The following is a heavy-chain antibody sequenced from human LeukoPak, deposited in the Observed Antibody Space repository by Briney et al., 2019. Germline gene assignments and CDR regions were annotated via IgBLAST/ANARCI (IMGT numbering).Heavy chain of an antibody. Sequence: SQTLSLTCAISGDSVSSNIAAWNWIRQSPSRGLAWLGRTYYRSKWYNDYAVSVNSRITINPDTSTNQFSLQLDSVTPEDTAVYYCARDLTYYDILTGFQNWGQGTLVTVSS. V-gene: IGHV6-1*01. CDR1: GDSVSSNIAA. CDR3: ARDLTYYDILTGFQN. CDR2: TYYRSKWYN. J-gene: IGHJ4*02. D-gene: IGHD3-9*01.